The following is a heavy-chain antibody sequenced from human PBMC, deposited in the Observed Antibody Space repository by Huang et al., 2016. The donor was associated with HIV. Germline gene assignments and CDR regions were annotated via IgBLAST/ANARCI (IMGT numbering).Heavy chain of an antibody. CDR3: ARGKSTYYDFWSGYYTLDY. J-gene: IGHJ4*02. V-gene: IGHV4-59*01. D-gene: IGHD3-3*01. CDR1: GGSISSYY. CDR2: IYYSGST. Sequence: QVQLQESGPGLVKPSETLSLTCTVSGGSISSYYWSWIRQPPGKGLEWIGYIYYSGSTNSNPSRKSRVTIAVDTSKNQFSRKLSSVTAADTAVYYCARGKSTYYDFWSGYYTLDYWGQGTLVTVSS.